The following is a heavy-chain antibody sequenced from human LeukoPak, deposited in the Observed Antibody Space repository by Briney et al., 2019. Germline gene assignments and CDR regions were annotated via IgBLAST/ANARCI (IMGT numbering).Heavy chain of an antibody. D-gene: IGHD3-22*01. CDR1: GFTFSSYA. J-gene: IGHJ1*01. CDR2: VSGSGGST. V-gene: IGHV3-23*01. Sequence: GGSLRLSCAASGFTFSSYAMSWVRQAPGKGLEWVSAVSGSGGSTYYADSVKGRFTVSRDNSKNTLYLQMNSLRAEDTAVYYCADSSGYYEYFQHWGQGTLVTVSS. CDR3: ADSSGYYEYFQH.